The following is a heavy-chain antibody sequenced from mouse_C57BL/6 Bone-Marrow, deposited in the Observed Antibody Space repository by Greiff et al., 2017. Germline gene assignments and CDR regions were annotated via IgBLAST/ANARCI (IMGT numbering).Heavy chain of an antibody. J-gene: IGHJ2*01. D-gene: IGHD4-1*01. Sequence: QVQLQQPGAELVRPGASVKLSCKASGYTFTSYWMHWVKQRPIQGLEWIGNIDPSDSETNYNQKFKDKATLTVDKSSSTAYMQLSSLTSEDSAVYYCAKENWGTSYYFDYWGQGTTLTVSS. CDR1: GYTFTSYW. CDR2: IDPSDSET. CDR3: AKENWGTSYYFDY. V-gene: IGHV1-52*01.